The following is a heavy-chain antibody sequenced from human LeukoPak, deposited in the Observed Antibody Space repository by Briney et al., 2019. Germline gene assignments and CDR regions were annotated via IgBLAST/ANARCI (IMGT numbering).Heavy chain of an antibody. Sequence: SETLSLTCTVSGGSISSYYWSGIRQPAGKGLEWIGRIYTSGSTNYNPSLKSRVTMSVDTSKNQFSLKLSSVTAADTAVYYCAREHSSGWQITYYFDYWGQGTLVTVSS. V-gene: IGHV4-4*07. J-gene: IGHJ4*02. CDR2: IYTSGST. D-gene: IGHD6-19*01. CDR1: GGSISSYY. CDR3: AREHSSGWQITYYFDY.